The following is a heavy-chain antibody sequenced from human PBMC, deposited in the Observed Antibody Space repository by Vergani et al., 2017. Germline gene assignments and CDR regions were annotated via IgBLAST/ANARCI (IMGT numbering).Heavy chain of an antibody. CDR2: INPNNGGT. CDR1: GYSFTCYY. V-gene: IGHV1-2*02. D-gene: IGHD3-16*02. J-gene: IGHJ5*02. CDR3: ARLGHYFVEGTYLTKNWFDP. Sequence: QEELVQSGAEVKKPGPSVRVSCKASGYSFTCYYLHWVRQASGHGLDWLGYINPNNGGTKYAQNFQGRVTMTTDTSINTAYMELRRLGSYDTAFYYCARLGHYFVEGTYLTKNWFDPLGQGTLSTFSS.